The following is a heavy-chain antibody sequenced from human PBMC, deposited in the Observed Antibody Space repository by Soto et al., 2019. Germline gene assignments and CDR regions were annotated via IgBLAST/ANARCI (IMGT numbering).Heavy chain of an antibody. Sequence: TLSLTCIVSGVSVTSYTWSWVRQPANKGLEWIGRVFSSVSATYNPSLKSRVSISMDTAENRISLKLDSVTAADAGVYFCARDGMTTGDTWGQGTMVTV. J-gene: IGHJ4*02. CDR2: VFSSVSA. CDR3: ARDGMTTGDT. D-gene: IGHD2-21*02. CDR1: GVSVTSYT. V-gene: IGHV4-4*07.